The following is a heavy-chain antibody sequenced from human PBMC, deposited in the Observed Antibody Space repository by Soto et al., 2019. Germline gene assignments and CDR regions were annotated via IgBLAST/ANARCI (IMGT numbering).Heavy chain of an antibody. Sequence: GGSLRLSCAASGFTFSIYNMNWVRQAPGKGLEYVSAISSDGHSTYYANSVKGRFTISRDNSENTLYLQMGSLRAEDMAVYYCARAIRGVVVPAFDVWGHGTLVTVSS. CDR2: ISSDGHST. V-gene: IGHV3-64*01. D-gene: IGHD3-10*01. CDR1: GFTFSIYN. CDR3: ARAIRGVVVPAFDV. J-gene: IGHJ4*01.